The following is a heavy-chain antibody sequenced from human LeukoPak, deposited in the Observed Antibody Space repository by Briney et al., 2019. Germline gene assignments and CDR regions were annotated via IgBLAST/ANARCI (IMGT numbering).Heavy chain of an antibody. Sequence: SETLSLTCTVSGGSISSYYWSWIRQPAGKGLEWIGRIYTSGSTNYNPSLKSRVTMSVDTSKNQFSLKLSSVTAADTAVYYCARDQYYYDSSGYYKNWFDPWGQGILVTVSS. V-gene: IGHV4-4*07. CDR2: IYTSGST. CDR1: GGSISSYY. J-gene: IGHJ5*02. D-gene: IGHD3-22*01. CDR3: ARDQYYYDSSGYYKNWFDP.